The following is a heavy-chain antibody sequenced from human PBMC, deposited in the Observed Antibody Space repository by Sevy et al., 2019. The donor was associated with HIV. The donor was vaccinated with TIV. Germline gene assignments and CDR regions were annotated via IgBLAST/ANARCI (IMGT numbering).Heavy chain of an antibody. CDR2: VKSKPDGGTT. V-gene: IGHV3-15*07. Sequence: GGSLRLSCAASGFTFSNAWMNWVRQAPGKGLEWVGRVKSKPDGGTTDYAAPVKGRFTISRDDSKNTLYLQMNSLKTEDTAVHYCSTDRLYYDSSGYYYEFDYWGQGTLVTVSS. D-gene: IGHD3-22*01. CDR3: STDRLYYDSSGYYYEFDY. CDR1: GFTFSNAW. J-gene: IGHJ4*02.